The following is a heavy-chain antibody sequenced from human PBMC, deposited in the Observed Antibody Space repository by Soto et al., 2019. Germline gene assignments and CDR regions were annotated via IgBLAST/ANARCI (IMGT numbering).Heavy chain of an antibody. J-gene: IGHJ4*02. CDR1: GGPFSSYA. D-gene: IGHD3-9*01. CDR3: ARSEVLRYFDWLFANFDY. CDR2: IIPIFGTA. Sequence: SSVKVSCKASGGPFSSYAISWVRQAPGQGLEWMGGIIPIFGTANYAQKFQGRVTITADESTSTAYMELSSLRSEDTAVYYCARSEVLRYFDWLFANFDYWGQVTLVTVSS. V-gene: IGHV1-69*13.